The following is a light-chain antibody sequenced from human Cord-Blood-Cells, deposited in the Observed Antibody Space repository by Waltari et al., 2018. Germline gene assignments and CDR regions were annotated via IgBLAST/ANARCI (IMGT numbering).Light chain of an antibody. CDR1: SRDVGSYTL. J-gene: IGLJ2*01. V-gene: IGLV2-23*01. CDR3: CSYAGSVV. CDR2: EGS. Sequence: QSALTQPAPVSGSPGQSITISCTGTSRDVGSYTLVSWYQQHPGKAPKLMIYEGSKRPSGVSNRFSGSKSGNTASLTISGLQAEDEADYYCCSYAGSVVFGGGTKLTVL.